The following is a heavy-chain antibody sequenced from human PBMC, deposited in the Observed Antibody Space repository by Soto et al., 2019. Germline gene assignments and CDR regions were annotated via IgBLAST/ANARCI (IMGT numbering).Heavy chain of an antibody. J-gene: IGHJ4*02. CDR1: GFTFSSYV. Sequence: ESGGGVVQPGRSLRLSCAASGFTFSSYVMHWVRQTPGRGLEWVAFISHDGNNKYYADSVKGRYTISSDNSENTLYLQMDSLRAEDSAVYYCGRDDGGWSDCDLGSWGQGTLVTVSS. CDR2: ISHDGNNK. CDR3: GRDDGGWSDCDLGS. D-gene: IGHD2-21*02. V-gene: IGHV3-30-3*01.